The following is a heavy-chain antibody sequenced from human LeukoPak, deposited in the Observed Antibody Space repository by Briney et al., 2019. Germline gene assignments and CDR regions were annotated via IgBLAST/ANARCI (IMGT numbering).Heavy chain of an antibody. Sequence: PSETLSLTCTVSGGSISSYYWSWIRQPPGKGLEWIGYIYYSGSTNYNPSLKSRVTISVDTSKNQFSLKLSSVTAADTAVYYCARVHLFGSSGWYYYYYMDVWGKGTTVTISS. CDR2: IYYSGST. CDR1: GGSISSYY. D-gene: IGHD6-19*01. CDR3: ARVHLFGSSGWYYYYYMDV. V-gene: IGHV4-59*01. J-gene: IGHJ6*03.